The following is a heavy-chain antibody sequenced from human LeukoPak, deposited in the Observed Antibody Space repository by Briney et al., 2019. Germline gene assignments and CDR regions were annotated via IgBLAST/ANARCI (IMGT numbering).Heavy chain of an antibody. D-gene: IGHD3-16*02. Sequence: HPGGSLRLSCAASGFTFSSYAMHWVRQAPGKGLEWVAVISYDGSNKYYADSVKGRFTISRDNSKNTLYLQMNSLRAEDTAVYYCARDGEGDYVWGSYPTYYFDYWGQGTLVTVSS. CDR3: ARDGEGDYVWGSYPTYYFDY. CDR2: ISYDGSNK. J-gene: IGHJ4*02. CDR1: GFTFSSYA. V-gene: IGHV3-30-3*01.